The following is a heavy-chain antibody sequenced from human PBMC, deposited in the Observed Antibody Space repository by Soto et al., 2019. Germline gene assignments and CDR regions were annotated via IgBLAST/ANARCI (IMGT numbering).Heavy chain of an antibody. CDR3: VRDLHEPLPADVLQVAN. CDR1: GFTFSSYE. Sequence: PWGSLRLSCAASGFTFSSYEMHWVRQAPGKGLEWISYISSTGSGTHYADPVKGRFTISRDNARNSLSLQMNSLRAEDTAIYYCVRDLHEPLPADVLQVANWGQGTQVTVSS. CDR2: ISSTGSGT. J-gene: IGHJ4*02. V-gene: IGHV3-48*03. D-gene: IGHD1-1*01.